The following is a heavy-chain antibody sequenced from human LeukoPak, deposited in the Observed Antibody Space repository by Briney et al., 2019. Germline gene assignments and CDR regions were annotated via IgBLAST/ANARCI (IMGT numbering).Heavy chain of an antibody. CDR2: INPSGGST. CDR3: ARDKGDGYNYYDY. CDR1: GYTFTSYG. D-gene: IGHD5-24*01. V-gene: IGHV1-46*01. J-gene: IGHJ4*02. Sequence: ASVKVSCKASGYTFTSYGISRVRQAPGQGLEWMGIINPSGGSTSYAQKFQGRVTMARDTSTSTVYMELSSLRSEDTAVYYCARDKGDGYNYYDYWGQGTLVTVSS.